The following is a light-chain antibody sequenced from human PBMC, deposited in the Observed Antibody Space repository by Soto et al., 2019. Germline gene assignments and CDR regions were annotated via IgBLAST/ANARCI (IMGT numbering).Light chain of an antibody. V-gene: IGLV4-69*01. J-gene: IGLJ3*02. Sequence: QAVATQSPSASASLGASVKLTCTLSSGHSTYAIAWHQQQPEKGPRYLMNLNSDGSHSKGDGIPDRFSGSSSGTERYLTISSLQSEDEADYYCQTWGTGIWVVGGGTKLTVL. CDR3: QTWGTGIWV. CDR2: LNSDGSH. CDR1: SGHSTYA.